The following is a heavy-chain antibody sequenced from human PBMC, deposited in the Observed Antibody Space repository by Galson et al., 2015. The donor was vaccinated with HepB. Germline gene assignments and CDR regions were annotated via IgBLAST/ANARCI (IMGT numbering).Heavy chain of an antibody. V-gene: IGHV1-69*13. Sequence: SVKVSCKASGGTFSSYAISWVRQAPGQGLEWMGGIIPIFGTANYAQKFQGRVTITADESTSTAYMELSSLRSEDTAVYYCASTPLAPDYYYYYMDVWGKGTTVTVSS. CDR3: ASTPLAPDYYYYYMDV. CDR1: GGTFSSYA. CDR2: IIPIFGTA. J-gene: IGHJ6*03.